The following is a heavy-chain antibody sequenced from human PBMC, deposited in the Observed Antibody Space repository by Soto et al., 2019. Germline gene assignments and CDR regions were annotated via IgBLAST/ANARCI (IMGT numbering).Heavy chain of an antibody. CDR3: ENYSGWDHSPNDY. Sequence: PGRSLRLSCAPSAFTFTSYAMSWVRQAPGEGLGWVSGISGSAGSTYYTDSVKDRFTLSRDNPKNTPYLQMDSLRAADTAVTYCENYSGWDHSPNDYWGQGPMVTVYS. CDR1: AFTFTSYA. D-gene: IGHD4-4*01. J-gene: IGHJ4*03. V-gene: IGHV3-23*01. CDR2: ISGSAGST.